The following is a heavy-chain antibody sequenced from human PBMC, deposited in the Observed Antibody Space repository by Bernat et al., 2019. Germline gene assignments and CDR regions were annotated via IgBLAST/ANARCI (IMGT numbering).Heavy chain of an antibody. CDR1: GFTFSSYS. Sequence: ELQLVESGGGLVQPGGSLRLSCAASGFTFSSYSMNWVRQAPGKGLEWVSYISSSSSTIYYADSVKGRFTISRDNAKNSLYLQMNRLRAEDTAVYYCARDDNIGGGDYWGQGTLVTVSS. J-gene: IGHJ4*02. CDR3: ARDDNIGGGDY. V-gene: IGHV3-48*01. D-gene: IGHD3-16*02. CDR2: ISSSSSTI.